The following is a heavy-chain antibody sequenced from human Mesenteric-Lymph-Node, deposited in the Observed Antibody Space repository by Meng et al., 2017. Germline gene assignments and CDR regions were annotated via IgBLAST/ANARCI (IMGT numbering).Heavy chain of an antibody. V-gene: IGHV1-2*06. Sequence: ASVKVSCKASGYTFTGYYMHWVRQAPGQGLEWMGRINPNSGGTNYAQKFQGRVTMTRDTSISTAYMELSGLRSDDTAMYYCARSDASSLYKWGQGTLVTVSS. CDR2: INPNSGGT. D-gene: IGHD3-16*01. J-gene: IGHJ4*02. CDR3: ARSDASSLYK. CDR1: GYTFTGYY.